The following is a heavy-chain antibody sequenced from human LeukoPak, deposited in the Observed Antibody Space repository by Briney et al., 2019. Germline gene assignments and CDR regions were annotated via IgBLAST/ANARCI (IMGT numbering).Heavy chain of an antibody. Sequence: GGSLRLSCAASGFTFRNYGMHWVRQATGKGLEWVSFIWSDGNNRFYADSVKGLFTISRDNSKNMLYLQMDTLRAEDTALYYCAKDPGASVSGFYMDVWGKGTTVIVSS. CDR1: GFTFRNYG. J-gene: IGHJ6*03. V-gene: IGHV3-30*02. CDR2: IWSDGNNR. CDR3: AKDPGASVSGFYMDV. D-gene: IGHD2-8*02.